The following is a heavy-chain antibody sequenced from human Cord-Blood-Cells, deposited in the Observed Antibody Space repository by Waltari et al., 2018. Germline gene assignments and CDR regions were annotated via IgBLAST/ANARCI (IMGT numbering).Heavy chain of an antibody. CDR3: AREGHSSGWSFDY. D-gene: IGHD6-19*01. CDR2: SYSGGST. Sequence: EVQLVESGGGLIQPGGSLRLSCAASGFTVSSNYMSWVRQAPGKGLGWVSVSYSGGSTYYADSVKSRFTISRDNSKNTLYLQMNSLRAEDTAVYYCAREGHSSGWSFDYWGQGTLVTVSS. V-gene: IGHV3-53*01. CDR1: GFTVSSNY. J-gene: IGHJ4*02.